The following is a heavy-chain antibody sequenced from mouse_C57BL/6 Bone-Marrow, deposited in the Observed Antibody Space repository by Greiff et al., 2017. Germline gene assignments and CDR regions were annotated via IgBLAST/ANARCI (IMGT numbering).Heavy chain of an antibody. J-gene: IGHJ2*01. CDR1: GYTFTSYG. CDR3: ARGSNYVLYYFEG. Sequence: QVQLQQSGAELVRPGASVKLSCKASGYTFTSYGIRWVKQRTGQGLEWIGEIYPRGGNTYYNEKFKGKATLTADKSSSTAYMELSSLTSEDSAVYFCARGSNYVLYYFEGWGTGTTLTVSS. V-gene: IGHV1-81*01. CDR2: IYPRGGNT. D-gene: IGHD2-5*01.